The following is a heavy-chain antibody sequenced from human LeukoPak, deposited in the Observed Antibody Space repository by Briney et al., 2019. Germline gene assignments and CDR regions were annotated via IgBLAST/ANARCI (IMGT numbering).Heavy chain of an antibody. D-gene: IGHD2-21*02. CDR1: GVSISSYY. CDR3: AKSDGYGLIDY. Sequence: SETLSLTCTVSGVSISSYYWGWIRQPPGMELQWIGNIYHTGSTYYNASLQSRVTISIDTSKNQFSLRLNSVTAADTAMYYCAKSDGYGLIDYWGQGTLVTVSS. CDR2: IYHTGST. J-gene: IGHJ4*02. V-gene: IGHV4-59*04.